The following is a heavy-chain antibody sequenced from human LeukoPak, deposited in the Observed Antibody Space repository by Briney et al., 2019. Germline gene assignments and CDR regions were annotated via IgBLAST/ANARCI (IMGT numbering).Heavy chain of an antibody. CDR2: ISSISSII. V-gene: IGHV3-48*01. Sequence: GGSLRLSCAASGFTFSTYSMSCVRQAPGKGLEWVSYISSISSIIYYADSVKGRFTISRDNAKSSLYLQMNSLRAEDTAVYYCARSRPGTEAGQPNFDYWGQGTLVTVSS. J-gene: IGHJ4*02. CDR1: GFTFSTYS. D-gene: IGHD6-13*01. CDR3: ARSRPGTEAGQPNFDY.